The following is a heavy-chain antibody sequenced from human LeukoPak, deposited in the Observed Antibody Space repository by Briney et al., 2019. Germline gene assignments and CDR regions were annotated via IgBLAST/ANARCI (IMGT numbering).Heavy chain of an antibody. CDR3: ARLNYYDSSGSYYFDY. J-gene: IGHJ4*02. CDR1: GGSFSGYY. V-gene: IGHV4-34*01. CDR2: INHSGST. D-gene: IGHD3-22*01. Sequence: KPSETLSLTCAVYGGSFSGYYWSWIRQPPGKGLEWIGEINHSGSTNYNPSLKSRVIISVDTSKNQFSLKLSSVTAADTAVYYCARLNYYDSSGSYYFDYWGQGTLVTVSS.